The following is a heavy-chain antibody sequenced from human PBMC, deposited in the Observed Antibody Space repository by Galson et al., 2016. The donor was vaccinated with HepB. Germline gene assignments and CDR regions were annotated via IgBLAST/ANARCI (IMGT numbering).Heavy chain of an antibody. D-gene: IGHD2-15*01. V-gene: IGHV4-4*02. CDR2: TYHSGST. Sequence: SETLSLTCAVSGDSISSTNWWSWVRQPPGKGLEWIGETYHSGSTNYNPTLKSRVTISIDKSKSQFSLKLDSVTAADTAVYYCARAISTYYCSGNSCYGEDYFDLWGQGTLVIVSS. CDR1: GDSISSTNW. CDR3: ARAISTYYCSGNSCYGEDYFDL. J-gene: IGHJ5*02.